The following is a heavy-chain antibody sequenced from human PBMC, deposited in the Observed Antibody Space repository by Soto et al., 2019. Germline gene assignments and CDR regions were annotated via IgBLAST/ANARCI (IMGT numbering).Heavy chain of an antibody. J-gene: IGHJ6*02. Sequence: QLGGSLRLSCAASGFTFSSYAMHWVRQAPGKGLEWVAVISYDGSNKYYADSVKGRFTISRDNSKNTLYLQMNSLRAEDTAVYYCARGGEFLEWLLLERWHYYYGMDVWGQGTTVTVSS. CDR2: ISYDGSNK. D-gene: IGHD3-3*01. V-gene: IGHV3-30-3*01. CDR1: GFTFSSYA. CDR3: ARGGEFLEWLLLERWHYYYGMDV.